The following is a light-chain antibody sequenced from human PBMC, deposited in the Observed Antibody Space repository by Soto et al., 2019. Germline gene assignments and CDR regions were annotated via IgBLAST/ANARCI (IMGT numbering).Light chain of an antibody. CDR2: EVS. CDR3: SSYTSSSAVV. J-gene: IGLJ2*01. V-gene: IGLV2-14*01. Sequence: QSALTQPASVSGSPGQSITISCTGTSSDVCGYNYVSWYQQYPDKAPKLMIYEVSNRPSGVSNRFSGSKSGNTASLTISGLQAEDEADYYCSSYTSSSAVVFGGGTKLTVL. CDR1: SSDVCGYNY.